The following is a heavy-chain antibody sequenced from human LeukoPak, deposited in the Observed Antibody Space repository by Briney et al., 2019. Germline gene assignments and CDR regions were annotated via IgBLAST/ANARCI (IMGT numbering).Heavy chain of an antibody. CDR2: IYYSWST. J-gene: IGHJ3*02. D-gene: IGHD3-10*01. Sequence: SETLSLTCTVSGGSISSSNYFWAWIRQPPVKGLEWIGNIYYSWSTYYNPSLKSRVTISVDTSKNQFSLKLRSVTAVDTALDYCARLPLVRGVINAFDIWGQGTMVTVSS. CDR3: ARLPLVRGVINAFDI. V-gene: IGHV4-39*01. CDR1: GGSISSSNYF.